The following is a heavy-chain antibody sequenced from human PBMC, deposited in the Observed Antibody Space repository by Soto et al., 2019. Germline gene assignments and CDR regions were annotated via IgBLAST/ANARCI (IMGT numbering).Heavy chain of an antibody. CDR1: GGSFSGYY. CDR3: ARVRRLAMATHPFRYFDL. CDR2: INHSGST. Sequence: LSETLSLTCAVYGGSFSGYYWSWIRQPPGKGLEWIGEINHSGSTNYNPSLKSRVTISVDTSKNQFSLKLSSVTAADTAVYYCARVRRLAMATHPFRYFDLWGRGTLVTVSS. J-gene: IGHJ2*01. V-gene: IGHV4-34*01. D-gene: IGHD5-18*01.